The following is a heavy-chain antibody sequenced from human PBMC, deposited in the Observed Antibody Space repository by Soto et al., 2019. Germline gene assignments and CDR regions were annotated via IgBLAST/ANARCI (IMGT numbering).Heavy chain of an antibody. CDR2: INHSGST. V-gene: IGHV4-34*01. CDR3: ARGGAVDGPFDY. Sequence: PXETLSLTCAFYVVSLRGYYWSCIRQPPGMALEWIGEINHSGSTNYNPSLQSRVTISVDTSKNHISLKVMSVIVADTAMFYCARGGAVDGPFDYWGQGTQVTVSS. J-gene: IGHJ4*02. D-gene: IGHD6-19*01. CDR1: VVSLRGYY.